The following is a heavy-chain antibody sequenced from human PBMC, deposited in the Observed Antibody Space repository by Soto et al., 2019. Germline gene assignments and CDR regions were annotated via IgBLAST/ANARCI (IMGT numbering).Heavy chain of an antibody. V-gene: IGHV4-39*01. Sequence: PSETLSLTCTFSGGSIISSSYYWGWIRQPPGKGLEWIGSIYYSGSTYYNPSLKSRVTISVDTSKNQFSLKLSSVTAADTAVYYCASPGYCSGGSCLYYFDYWGQGTLVTVSS. CDR2: IYYSGST. CDR3: ASPGYCSGGSCLYYFDY. J-gene: IGHJ4*02. D-gene: IGHD2-15*01. CDR1: GGSIISSSYY.